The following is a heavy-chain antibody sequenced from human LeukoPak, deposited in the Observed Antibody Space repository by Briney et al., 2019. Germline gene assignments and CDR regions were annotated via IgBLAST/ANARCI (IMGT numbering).Heavy chain of an antibody. CDR3: ARAGVGATGNSFDY. CDR2: IWYDGSNK. D-gene: IGHD1-26*01. Sequence: GGSLRLSCAASGFTFSSYAMHWVRQAPGKGLEWVAVIWYDGSNKYYADSVRGRFTISRDNSKNTLYLQMNSLRAEDTAVYYCARAGVGATGNSFDYWGQGTLVTVSS. J-gene: IGHJ4*02. CDR1: GFTFSSYA. V-gene: IGHV3-33*08.